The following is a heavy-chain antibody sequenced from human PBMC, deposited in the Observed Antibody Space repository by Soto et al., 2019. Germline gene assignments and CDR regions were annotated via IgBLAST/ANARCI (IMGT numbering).Heavy chain of an antibody. Sequence: KTSETLSLTCTVSGGSISPYYWSWIRQPPGKGLEWVGYIYYSGTTNYNPSLKSRVTISVDTSKNQFSLKLSSVTAADTAVYYCARASGSYYFDYWGQGTLVTVS. CDR1: GGSISPYY. J-gene: IGHJ4*02. D-gene: IGHD1-26*01. CDR3: ARASGSYYFDY. CDR2: IYYSGTT. V-gene: IGHV4-59*01.